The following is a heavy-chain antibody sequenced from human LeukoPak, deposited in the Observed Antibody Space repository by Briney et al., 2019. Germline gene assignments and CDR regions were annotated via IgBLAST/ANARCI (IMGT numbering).Heavy chain of an antibody. CDR1: GGSISSYY. CDR2: IYTTGST. J-gene: IGHJ2*01. V-gene: IGHV4-4*09. Sequence: SETLSLTCTVSGGSISSYYWSWIRQPPGKGLEWIGYIYTTGSTDYNPSLKSRVTISVDTSKNQLSLNLTSVIAADTAVYYCARRGTIFGPESLWGRGTLVTVSS. D-gene: IGHD3-3*01. CDR3: ARRGTIFGPESL.